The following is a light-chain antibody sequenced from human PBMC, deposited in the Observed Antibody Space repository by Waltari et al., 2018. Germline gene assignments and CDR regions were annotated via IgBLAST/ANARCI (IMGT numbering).Light chain of an antibody. CDR3: LQYNSYSRGT. V-gene: IGKV1-5*01. J-gene: IGKJ1*01. Sequence: DIQMTQSPPTLSASVGDTVTITFRASQNIGNWLAWYQQKPRKAPKLLIFHASSLESGVPSRFSGSGSGPEFTLTISSLPPDDFATYYCLQYNSYSRGTFGQGTKVEIK. CDR2: HAS. CDR1: QNIGNW.